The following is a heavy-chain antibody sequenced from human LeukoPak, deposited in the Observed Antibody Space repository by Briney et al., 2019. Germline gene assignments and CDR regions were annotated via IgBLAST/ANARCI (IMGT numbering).Heavy chain of an antibody. Sequence: GGSLRPSCAASGFTFSSYGMHWVRQAPGKGLEWVTFIRYDGSNKYYADSVKGRFTISRDTSKNTLYLQMNSLRAEDTAVYYCAKEGGSLWGQGTLVTVSS. CDR2: IRYDGSNK. J-gene: IGHJ4*02. D-gene: IGHD3-16*01. CDR1: GFTFSSYG. CDR3: AKEGGSL. V-gene: IGHV3-30*02.